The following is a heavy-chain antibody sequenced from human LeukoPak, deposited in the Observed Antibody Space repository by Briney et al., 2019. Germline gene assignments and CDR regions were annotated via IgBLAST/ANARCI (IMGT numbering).Heavy chain of an antibody. D-gene: IGHD3-10*02. Sequence: PSETLSLTCTVSGGSTSSYYWSWIRQPPGKGLEWIGYIYYIGSTNYNPSLKSRVTISVDTSKNQFSLKLSSVTAADTAVYYCARDVFRAFDIWGQGTMVTVSS. CDR1: GGSTSSYY. CDR2: IYYIGST. J-gene: IGHJ3*02. CDR3: ARDVFRAFDI. V-gene: IGHV4-59*01.